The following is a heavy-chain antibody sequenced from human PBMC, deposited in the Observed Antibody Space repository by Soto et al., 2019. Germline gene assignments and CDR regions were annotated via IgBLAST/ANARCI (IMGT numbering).Heavy chain of an antibody. V-gene: IGHV1-69*13. CDR1: GGTFSSYA. CDR2: IISIFGTA. J-gene: IGHJ6*02. Sequence: SVKVSCKASGGTFSSYAISWVRQAPGQGLEWMGGIISIFGTANYAQKFQGRVTITADESTSTAYMELSSLRSEDTAVYYCARDLSWGPYYYGMDVWGQGTTVTVSS. CDR3: ARDLSWGPYYYGMDV. D-gene: IGHD3-16*01.